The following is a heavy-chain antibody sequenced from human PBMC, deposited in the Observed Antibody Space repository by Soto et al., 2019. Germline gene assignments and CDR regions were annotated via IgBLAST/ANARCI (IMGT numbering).Heavy chain of an antibody. CDR2: ISAYNGNT. D-gene: IGHD1-26*01. Sequence: ASVKVSCKTSGYTPTNYDIGWVRQAPGQGLEYMGWISAYNGNTNYARKLQDRVTLTTDTSTRTAYMELRSLQSDDTAIYYCARGLCRRRNYYAFDNWGQGTLVTVSS. J-gene: IGHJ4*02. V-gene: IGHV1-18*01. CDR3: ARGLCRRRNYYAFDN. CDR1: GYTPTNYD.